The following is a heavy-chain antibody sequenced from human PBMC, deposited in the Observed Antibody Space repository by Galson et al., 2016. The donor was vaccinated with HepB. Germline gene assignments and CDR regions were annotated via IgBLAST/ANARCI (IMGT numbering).Heavy chain of an antibody. V-gene: IGHV3-30-3*01. D-gene: IGHD3-22*01. CDR2: ISYDGSKK. Sequence: SLRLSCAASGFTFRSYAMHWVRQAPGKGLEWVAVISYDGSKKYYADSVKGRLTISRDNSKNTLYLQMNSLRAEDTAVYYCARDYWDYRDRSGSQFDYWGQGILVTVSS. CDR1: GFTFRSYA. J-gene: IGHJ4*02. CDR3: ARDYWDYRDRSGSQFDY.